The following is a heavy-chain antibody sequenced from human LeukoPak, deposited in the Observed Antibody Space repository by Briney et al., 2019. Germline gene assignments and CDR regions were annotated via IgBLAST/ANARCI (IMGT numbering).Heavy chain of an antibody. Sequence: PSETLSFTCTVSGGSISSSSYYWGWIRQPPGKGLEWIGSIYYSGSTYYNPSLKSRVTISVDTSKNQFSLKLSSVTAADTAVYYCVLLGNSGGKYYFDYWGQGTLVTVSS. CDR3: VLLGNSGGKYYFDY. D-gene: IGHD2-15*01. J-gene: IGHJ4*02. CDR1: GGSISSSSYY. CDR2: IYYSGST. V-gene: IGHV4-39*01.